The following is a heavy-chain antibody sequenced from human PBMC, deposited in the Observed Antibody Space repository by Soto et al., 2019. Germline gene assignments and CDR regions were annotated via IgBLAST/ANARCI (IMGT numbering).Heavy chain of an antibody. CDR1: GGTFSSYA. D-gene: IGHD6-6*01. Sequence: SVKVSCKASGGTFSSYAISWVRQAPGQGLEWMGGIIPIFGTANYAQKFQGRVTITADESTSTAYMELSSLRSEDTAVYHCAREPHSRPSLEPTDYWGQGTLVTVSS. J-gene: IGHJ4*02. V-gene: IGHV1-69*13. CDR2: IIPIFGTA. CDR3: AREPHSRPSLEPTDY.